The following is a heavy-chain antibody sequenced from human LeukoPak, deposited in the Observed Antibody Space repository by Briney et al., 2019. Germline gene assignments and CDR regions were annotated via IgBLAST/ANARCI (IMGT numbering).Heavy chain of an antibody. Sequence: PSETLSLTCTVSGSSISSYYWSWIRQPAGKGLEWIGRIYASGTTNYNPSLKSRVTMPVDTSKNQFSLKMSSVTAADTAVYYCARGYCNATTCYTGGFWGQGTLVTVSS. J-gene: IGHJ4*02. CDR3: ARGYCNATTCYTGGF. CDR1: GSSISSYY. D-gene: IGHD2-2*02. CDR2: IYASGTT. V-gene: IGHV4-4*07.